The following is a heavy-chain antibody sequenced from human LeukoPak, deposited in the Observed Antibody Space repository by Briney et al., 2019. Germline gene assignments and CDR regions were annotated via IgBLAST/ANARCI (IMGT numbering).Heavy chain of an antibody. Sequence: GGSLRLSCAASGFTVSSNYMSWVRQAPGKGLEWVSVIYSGGSTYYADSVKGRFTISRDNSKNTLYLQMNSLRAEDTAVYYCARTAAGASGYDPAPRGFDYWGQGTLVTVSS. CDR3: ARTAAGASGYDPAPRGFDY. J-gene: IGHJ4*02. CDR1: GFTVSSNY. CDR2: IYSGGST. V-gene: IGHV3-53*01. D-gene: IGHD5-12*01.